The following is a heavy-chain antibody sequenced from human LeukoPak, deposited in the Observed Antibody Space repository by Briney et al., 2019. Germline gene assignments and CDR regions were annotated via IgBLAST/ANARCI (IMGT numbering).Heavy chain of an antibody. D-gene: IGHD2-2*01. CDR2: ISGSGGST. CDR1: GFTFSSYA. Sequence: GGSLRLSCAASGFTFSSYAMSWVRQAPGKGLEWVSAISGSGGSTYYADSVKGRFTISRDNSKNTLYLQMKSLRAEDTAVYYCAKDRATYQLRRGNFDYWGKGTLVTVSS. V-gene: IGHV3-23*01. CDR3: AKDRATYQLRRGNFDY. J-gene: IGHJ4*01.